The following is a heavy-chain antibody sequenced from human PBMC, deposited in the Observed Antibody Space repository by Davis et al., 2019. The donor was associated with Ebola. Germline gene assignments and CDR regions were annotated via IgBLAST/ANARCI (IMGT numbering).Heavy chain of an antibody. J-gene: IGHJ2*01. CDR1: GYTFTYYW. CDR2: IYPGDSDA. V-gene: IGHV5-51*01. D-gene: IGHD3-22*01. CDR3: ARLDSSGSYYLSRYFDL. Sequence: GESLKISCKASGYTFTYYWIGWVRQMPGKGLEWMGIIYPGDSDARYSPSFQGQVTISADKSISTAYLQWSSLKASDTAMYYCARLDSSGSYYLSRYFDLWGRGTLVTVSS.